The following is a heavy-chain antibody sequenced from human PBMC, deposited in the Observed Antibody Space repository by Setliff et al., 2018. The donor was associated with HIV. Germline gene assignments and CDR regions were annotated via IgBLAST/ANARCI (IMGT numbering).Heavy chain of an antibody. V-gene: IGHV5-51*01. CDR3: ARLSGNLAVAGNYYFDY. CDR1: GYSFTSYW. CDR2: IYPGDSDT. Sequence: GESLKISCKGSGYSFTSYWIGWVRQMPGKGLEWMGIIYPGDSDTRYSPSFQGQVTVSAGKSISTAYLQWSSLKASDTAMYYCARLSGNLAVAGNYYFDYWGQGTLVTVSS. J-gene: IGHJ4*02. D-gene: IGHD6-19*01.